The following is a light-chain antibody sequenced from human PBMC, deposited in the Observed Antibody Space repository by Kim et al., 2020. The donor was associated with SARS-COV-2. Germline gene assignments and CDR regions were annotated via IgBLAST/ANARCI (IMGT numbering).Light chain of an antibody. CDR3: QQYDNSPLT. CDR2: GAS. CDR1: QSLSNTY. Sequence: SPGESATLSCRASQSLSNTYLAWYQQKPGQPPRLLIYGASSRATGIPDRFSGSGSGTDFTFSISRLEPEDFAVYYCQQYDNSPLTFGGGTKVDIK. J-gene: IGKJ4*01. V-gene: IGKV3-20*01.